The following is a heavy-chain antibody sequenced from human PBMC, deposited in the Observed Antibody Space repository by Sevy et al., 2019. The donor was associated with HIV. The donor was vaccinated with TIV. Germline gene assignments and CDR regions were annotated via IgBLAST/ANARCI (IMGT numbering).Heavy chain of an antibody. Sequence: GGSLRLSCAASGFTFSSYSMNWVRQAPGKELEWVSSISSSSSYIYLEDSVKGRFTISRNNAKKSLALQMNSRIAEDTAVYYCARDGCCSSTSCLLYFDYWGQGTLVTVSS. J-gene: IGHJ4*02. CDR1: GFTFSSYS. D-gene: IGHD2-2*01. CDR3: ARDGCCSSTSCLLYFDY. V-gene: IGHV3-21*01. CDR2: ISSSSSYI.